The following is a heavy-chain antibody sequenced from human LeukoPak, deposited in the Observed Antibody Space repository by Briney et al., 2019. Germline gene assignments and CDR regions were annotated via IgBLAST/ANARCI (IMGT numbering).Heavy chain of an antibody. V-gene: IGHV4-59*02. CDR3: SRAPPRRCNDGTCYPIFDS. D-gene: IGHD2-15*01. J-gene: IGHJ4*02. Sequence: PSETLSLTCTVSGDSVSNYYWRWIRLPPGKGLEWVGYIDKSGSTNYNPSLKSRVIISVDTSKNQLSLNLISVTAADTAVYCCSRAPPRRCNDGTCYPIFDSWGQGTLVTAPS. CDR2: IDKSGST. CDR1: GDSVSNYY.